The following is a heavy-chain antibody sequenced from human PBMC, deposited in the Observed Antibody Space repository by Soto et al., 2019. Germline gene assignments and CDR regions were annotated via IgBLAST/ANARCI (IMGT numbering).Heavy chain of an antibody. CDR3: ARAREDSSGWFDH. J-gene: IGHJ5*02. D-gene: IGHD6-19*01. CDR1: GYIFSGNY. V-gene: IGHV1-2*02. Sequence: QVQLVQSGAEVRKPGASVKVSCKDSGYIFSGNYLHWVRRAPGQGLEWMAWINAKNGATNYAQKFRGRATVTRDTSISTTYLELSGLTSDDTAVYYCARAREDSSGWFDHWGQGTQVTVSP. CDR2: INAKNGAT.